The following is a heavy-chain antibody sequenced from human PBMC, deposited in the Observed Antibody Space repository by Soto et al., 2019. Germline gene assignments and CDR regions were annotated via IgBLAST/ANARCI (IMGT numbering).Heavy chain of an antibody. CDR2: INHSGST. CDR1: GGYFRGYY. J-gene: IGHJ4*02. D-gene: IGHD2-2*01. V-gene: IGHV4-34*01. Sequence: SVMKPLPSTVDGGYFRGYYWRWIRKHQGKGLEWIGEINHSGSTNSNPSLKSRVTISVDTSKNQFSLKLSSVSAADTAVYYCVRGDNVVVPAPDSFFDYWGQGTLDTVTS. CDR3: VRGDNVVVPAPDSFFDY.